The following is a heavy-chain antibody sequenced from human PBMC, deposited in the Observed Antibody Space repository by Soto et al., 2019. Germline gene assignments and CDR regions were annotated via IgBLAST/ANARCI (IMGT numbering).Heavy chain of an antibody. V-gene: IGHV4-30-4*01. J-gene: IGHJ6*02. CDR1: GGSISSGDYY. CDR2: IYYSGST. D-gene: IGHD1-1*01. Sequence: PSETLSLTCTVSGGSISSGDYYWSWIRQPPGKGLEWIGYIYYSGSTYYNPSLKSRVTISVDTSKNQFSLKLSSVTAADTAVYYCARDTTGTGPYYYYGMDVWGQGTTVTVSS. CDR3: ARDTTGTGPYYYYGMDV.